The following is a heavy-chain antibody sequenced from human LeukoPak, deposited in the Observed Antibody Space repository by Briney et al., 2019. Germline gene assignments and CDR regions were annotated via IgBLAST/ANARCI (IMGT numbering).Heavy chain of an antibody. D-gene: IGHD1-26*01. J-gene: IGHJ5*02. CDR1: GGSINNSY. V-gene: IGHV4-59*01. CDR2: IYYGGST. CDR3: AREGTGNYYNWSDP. Sequence: SETLSLTCTVSGGSINNSYWSWIRQPPGKGLEWIGYIYYGGSTKYNPSLKSRVTISVDTSKNQFSLKLSSVTAADTAVYYCAREGTGNYYNWSDPWGQGTLVTVSS.